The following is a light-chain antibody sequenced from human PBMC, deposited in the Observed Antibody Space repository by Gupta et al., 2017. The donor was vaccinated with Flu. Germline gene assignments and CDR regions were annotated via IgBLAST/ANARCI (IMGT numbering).Light chain of an antibody. CDR2: AAS. J-gene: IGKJ1*01. V-gene: IGKV1-39*01. CDR3: QQSYSTLGT. Sequence: TRMTQSPSSLSASVGDRVTITCRASQSISSYVDWYQQKPGKAPKLLIYAASSLQSGVPSRFSGSGSGTDFTLTISSLQPEDFATYYCQQSYSTLGTFGQGTKVEIK. CDR1: QSISSY.